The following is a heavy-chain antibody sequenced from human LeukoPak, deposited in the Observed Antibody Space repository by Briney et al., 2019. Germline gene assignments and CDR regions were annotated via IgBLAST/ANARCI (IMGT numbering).Heavy chain of an antibody. V-gene: IGHV1-24*01. CDR1: GYTLTELS. CDR3: ATINPILSGSYSHNWFDP. J-gene: IGHJ5*02. D-gene: IGHD1-26*01. Sequence: GASVRVSCKVSGYTLTELSMHWVRQAPGKGLEWMGGFDPEDGETIYAQKFQGRVTMTEDTSTDTAYMELSSLRSEDTAVYYCATINPILSGSYSHNWFDPWGQGTLVTVSS. CDR2: FDPEDGET.